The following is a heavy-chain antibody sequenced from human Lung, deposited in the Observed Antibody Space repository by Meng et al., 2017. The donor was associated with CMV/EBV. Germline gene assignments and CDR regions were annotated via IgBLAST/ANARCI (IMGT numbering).Heavy chain of an antibody. Sequence: VSGGSISSSGYYWSWSRQHQGKGLECIGYIYDSGDTYSNPYVRRRISISIDTSKNQYSLKLNSVTAADAAVYYCARATGTGDDYFDYWGQGALVTVSS. CDR3: ARATGTGDDYFDY. CDR2: IYDSGDT. CDR1: GGSISSSGYY. J-gene: IGHJ4*02. V-gene: IGHV4-31*02. D-gene: IGHD7-27*01.